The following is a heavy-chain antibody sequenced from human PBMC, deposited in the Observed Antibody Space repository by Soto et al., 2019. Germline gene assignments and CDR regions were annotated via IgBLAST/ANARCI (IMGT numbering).Heavy chain of an antibody. CDR1: GFTFSSYA. J-gene: IGHJ4*02. CDR3: AKGSKYYDFFEWLV. V-gene: IGHV3-23*03. Sequence: GGSLRLSCAASGFTFSSYAMSWVRQAPGKGLEWVSVIYSGGSTYYADSVKGRFTISRDNSKNTLYLQMNSLRAEDTAVYYCAKGSKYYDFFEWLVWGQENLVTVSS. D-gene: IGHD3-3*01. CDR2: IYSGGST.